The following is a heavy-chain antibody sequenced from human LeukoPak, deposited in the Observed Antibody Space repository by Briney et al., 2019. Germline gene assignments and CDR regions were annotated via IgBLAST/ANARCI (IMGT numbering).Heavy chain of an antibody. CDR3: ARYGNAFDY. J-gene: IGHJ4*02. CDR1: GFTFSSYS. CDR2: IRYDGTNK. D-gene: IGHD4-17*01. V-gene: IGHV3-30*02. Sequence: GGSLRLSCAASGFTFSSYSMNWVRQAPGRGLEWVAFIRYDGTNKHYADSVKGRFTISRDNSKHTLYLQMNSLRAEDTAVYYCARYGNAFDYWGQGTLVTISS.